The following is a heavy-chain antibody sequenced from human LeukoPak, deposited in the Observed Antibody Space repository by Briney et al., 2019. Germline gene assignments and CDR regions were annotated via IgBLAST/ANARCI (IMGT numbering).Heavy chain of an antibody. Sequence: PGRSLRLSCAGSGYTFSSYGMHWVRQAPGKGLVWLAVIWYDGSEKYYADSVKGRVTISRDNSKNTLYLQMSSLRVEDTALYYCVRGGCRSTSCYDYWGQGTLVTVSS. V-gene: IGHV3-33*01. D-gene: IGHD2-2*01. CDR2: IWYDGSEK. CDR1: GYTFSSYG. J-gene: IGHJ4*02. CDR3: VRGGCRSTSCYDY.